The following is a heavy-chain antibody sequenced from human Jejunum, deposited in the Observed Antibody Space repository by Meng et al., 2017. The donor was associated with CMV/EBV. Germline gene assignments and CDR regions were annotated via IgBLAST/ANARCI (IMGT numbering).Heavy chain of an antibody. J-gene: IGHJ3*02. D-gene: IGHD3-10*01. CDR2: ISGSGTTI. V-gene: IGHV3-11*01. CDR3: ARDIRHGGSDI. Sequence: SCVASGFRLVDYMSWIRQAPGKGLEWVAYISGSGTTIYYADSVKGRFTVSRDNAKSSLYLQMNSLRAEDTAVYYCARDIRHGGSDIWGQGA. CDR1: GFRLVDY.